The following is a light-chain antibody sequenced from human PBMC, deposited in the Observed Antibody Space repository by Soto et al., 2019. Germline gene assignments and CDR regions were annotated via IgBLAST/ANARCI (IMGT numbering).Light chain of an antibody. V-gene: IGKV1-5*01. CDR2: AAS. J-gene: IGKJ1*01. CDR1: QSISSW. Sequence: APSPASLSASVGARATITCRARQSISSWLAWYQQKPGKAPKLLIYAASTLQSGVPSRYSGSGSGTEFTLTISNLQPADFATYYCQQYASYSPWTFGQGAKVDI. CDR3: QQYASYSPWT.